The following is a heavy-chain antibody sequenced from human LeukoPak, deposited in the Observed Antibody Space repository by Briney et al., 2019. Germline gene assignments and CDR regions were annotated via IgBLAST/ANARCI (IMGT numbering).Heavy chain of an antibody. CDR1: GDSISSYY. V-gene: IGHV4-59*01. D-gene: IGHD2-21*02. Sequence: SETLSLTYTVSGDSISSYYWSWIRQPPGKGLEWIGYIHYSGSTNYNPSLKSRVTISVDTSNNQFSLKLSSVTAADTAVYYCARGVVTAPQTFDYWGQGTLVTVSS. CDR2: IHYSGST. CDR3: ARGVVTAPQTFDY. J-gene: IGHJ4*02.